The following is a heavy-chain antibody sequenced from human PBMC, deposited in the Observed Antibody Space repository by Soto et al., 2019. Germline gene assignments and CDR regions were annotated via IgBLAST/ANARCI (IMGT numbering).Heavy chain of an antibody. V-gene: IGHV4-4*07. CDR3: ARRYCSSTSCHDAFDI. J-gene: IGHJ3*02. CDR1: GGSISSYY. Sequence: QVQLQESGPGLVKPSETLSLTCTVSGGSISSYYWSWIRQPAGKGLEWIGRIYTSGSTNYNPSLKSRVTMSVDTSKNQFSLMLSSVTAADTAVYYCARRYCSSTSCHDAFDIWGQGTMVTVSS. CDR2: IYTSGST. D-gene: IGHD2-2*01.